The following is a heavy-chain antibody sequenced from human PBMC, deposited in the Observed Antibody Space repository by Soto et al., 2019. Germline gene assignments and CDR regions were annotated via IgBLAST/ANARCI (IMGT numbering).Heavy chain of an antibody. V-gene: IGHV1-69*13. CDR3: ALCSGGNCDIYYYYGMEV. J-gene: IGHJ6*01. CDR1: GCTFSSYA. Sequence: SGKVSCKASGCTFSSYAISWVGQAGGQGLEWMGGIIPIFGTANYAQKFQGRVTITADESTSTAYVELSSLRSEDTAVYYCALCSGGNCDIYYYYGMEVWGQGTTVIVSS. CDR2: IIPIFGTA. D-gene: IGHD2-15*01.